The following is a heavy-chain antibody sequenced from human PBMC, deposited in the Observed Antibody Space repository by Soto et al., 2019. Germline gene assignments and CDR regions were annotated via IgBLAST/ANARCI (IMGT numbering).Heavy chain of an antibody. Sequence: GASVKVSCTASGYSFTRYGIAWARQAPGQGLEWMGWINTYNGNTNYAQNLQGRVTLTTDTSTSTAYMELTSLRSNDTAIYYCAMVDVYVTPSPQDVWGQGTTVT. V-gene: IGHV1-18*01. CDR2: INTYNGNT. CDR1: GYSFTRYG. CDR3: AMVDVYVTPSPQDV. J-gene: IGHJ6*02. D-gene: IGHD3-16*01.